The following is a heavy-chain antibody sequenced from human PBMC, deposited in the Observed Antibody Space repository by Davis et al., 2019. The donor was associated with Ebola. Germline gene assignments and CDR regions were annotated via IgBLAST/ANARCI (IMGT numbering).Heavy chain of an antibody. V-gene: IGHV3-11*06. Sequence: SLNISCAASGFTFSDYYISWIRQAPGKGLEWVSYISSSSSYTNYADSVKGRFTISRDNAKNSLYLQMNSLRAEDTAVYYCARQPRIQIAVAGTEGAFDIWGQGTMVSVSS. D-gene: IGHD6-19*01. CDR1: GFTFSDYY. J-gene: IGHJ3*02. CDR3: ARQPRIQIAVAGTEGAFDI. CDR2: ISSSSSYT.